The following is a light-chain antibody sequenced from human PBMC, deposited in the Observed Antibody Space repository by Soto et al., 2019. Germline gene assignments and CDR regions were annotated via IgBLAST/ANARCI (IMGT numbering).Light chain of an antibody. CDR3: SSYTSSYIYV. Sequence: QSVLAQPASVSWSPGHSITISCTGSSSDVGGYNYVSWYQQYPGKAPSLMIYEVSNRPSGVSDRFSGSKSGNTASLTISGLQAEEEADYYCSSYTSSYIYVFGTGTKVTVL. CDR1: SSDVGGYNY. V-gene: IGLV2-14*01. J-gene: IGLJ1*01. CDR2: EVS.